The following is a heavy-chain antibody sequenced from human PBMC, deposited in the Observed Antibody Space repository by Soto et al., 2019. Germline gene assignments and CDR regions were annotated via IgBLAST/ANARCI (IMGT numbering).Heavy chain of an antibody. CDR2: IHYSGST. D-gene: IGHD6-13*01. J-gene: IGHJ4*02. V-gene: IGHV4-31*03. CDR3: ARHVQAASRRDFDY. Sequence: PSETLSLTCTVSGGSISSGDYYWSWIRQHPGKGLEWIGYIHYSGSTYYNPSLKSRVTISVDTSKNQFSLRLSSVTAADTAVYYCARHVQAASRRDFDYWGQGTLVTVS. CDR1: GGSISSGDYY.